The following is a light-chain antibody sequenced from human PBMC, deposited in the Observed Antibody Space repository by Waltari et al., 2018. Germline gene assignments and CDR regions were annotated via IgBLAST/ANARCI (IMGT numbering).Light chain of an antibody. Sequence: QSVLTQPPSVSGAPGQRVTISCTGTSSNIGAGHDVNWHQRVPGTAPNLPIYGTPNRPSGVPDRFSGSKSGTSASLAITGLQAEDEAHYYCQSYDSSLSHWVFGGETKLTVL. CDR3: QSYDSSLSHWV. CDR2: GTP. V-gene: IGLV1-40*01. J-gene: IGLJ3*02. CDR1: SSNIGAGHD.